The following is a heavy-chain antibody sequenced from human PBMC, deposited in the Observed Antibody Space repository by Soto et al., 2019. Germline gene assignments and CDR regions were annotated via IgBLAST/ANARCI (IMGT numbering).Heavy chain of an antibody. D-gene: IGHD3-10*01. CDR2: INPNSGGT. V-gene: IGHV1-2*04. CDR1: GYTFTAYS. Sequence: QVQLVQSGAEVKKPGASVKVSCTASGYTFTAYSIHWVRQAPGQGLEWMGWINPNSGGTSYAQKFRGWVTLTSDTSSSTVYMEGRVLKSDDTAVYYCARGQNGRSYYADFYGMDVWGQGTTVTVSS. J-gene: IGHJ6*02. CDR3: ARGQNGRSYYADFYGMDV.